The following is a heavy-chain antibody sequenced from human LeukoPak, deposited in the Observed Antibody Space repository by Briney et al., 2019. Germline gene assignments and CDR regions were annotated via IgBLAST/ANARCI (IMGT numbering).Heavy chain of an antibody. CDR2: INPSGGST. CDR3: ASPEPVVGANPADAFDI. CDR1: GDTFSSYY. Sequence: GASVKVSCKASGDTFSSYYMHWVRQAPGQGLEWMGIINPSGGSTTYAQKFQGRVTMTRDTSTSTVYMELSSLRSEDTAVYYCASPEPVVGANPADAFDIWGQGTMVTVSS. V-gene: IGHV1-46*01. J-gene: IGHJ3*02. D-gene: IGHD1-26*01.